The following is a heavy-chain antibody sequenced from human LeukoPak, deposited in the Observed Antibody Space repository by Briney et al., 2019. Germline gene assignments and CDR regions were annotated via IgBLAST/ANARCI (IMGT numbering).Heavy chain of an antibody. D-gene: IGHD3-22*01. J-gene: IGHJ4*02. V-gene: IGHV3-23*01. Sequence: GGSLRLSCAASGFTFSIYAMSWVRQAPGKGLQWVSSITSSGDGTYYADSVKGRFTISRDNSENMLYLQMNSLRVEDRAVYFCAKDRPNYYGSNGHYYRRDGDYWGQGTLVAVSS. CDR3: AKDRPNYYGSNGHYYRRDGDY. CDR2: ITSSGDGT. CDR1: GFTFSIYA.